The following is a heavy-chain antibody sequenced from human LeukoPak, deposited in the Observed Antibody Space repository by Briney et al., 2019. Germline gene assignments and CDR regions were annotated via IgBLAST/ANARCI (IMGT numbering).Heavy chain of an antibody. CDR2: IYYSGST. D-gene: IGHD5-18*01. CDR3: ARHFRGYSYGHFDY. V-gene: IGHV4-39*01. J-gene: IGHJ4*02. CDR1: GGSISSSIYY. Sequence: PSETLSLTCAVSGGSISSSIYYWGWIRQAPGKGLEWIGSIYYSGSTYYNPSLKSRVTISVDTSKNQFSLKLSSVTAADTAVYYCARHFRGYSYGHFDYWGQGTLVTVSS.